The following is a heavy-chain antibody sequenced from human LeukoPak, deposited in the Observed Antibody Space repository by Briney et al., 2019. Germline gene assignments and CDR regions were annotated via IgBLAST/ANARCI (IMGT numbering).Heavy chain of an antibody. CDR1: GFTFSSYW. CDR3: ARGGVGIMSRAFDI. Sequence: GGSLRLSCAASGFTFSSYWMSWVRQAPGKGLEWVANIKQDGSEKYYVDSVKGRFTISRDNAKNSLYLQMNSLRAEDTAVYYCARGGVGIMSRAFDIWGQGTMVTVSS. D-gene: IGHD3-10*01. V-gene: IGHV3-7*01. J-gene: IGHJ3*02. CDR2: IKQDGSEK.